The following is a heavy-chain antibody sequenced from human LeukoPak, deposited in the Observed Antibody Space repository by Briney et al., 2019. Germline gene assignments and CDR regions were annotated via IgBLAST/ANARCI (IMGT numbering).Heavy chain of an antibody. CDR3: ARDRPLDADDYYGFYYFDY. CDR2: ISGYNGNT. J-gene: IGHJ4*02. V-gene: IGHV1-18*01. Sequence: ASVKVSCKASGYTFTRYGISWVRQAPGQGLEWMGWISGYNGNTNYAEKLQGRVTMTTDTSTSTVYMELRSLRSDDTAVYYCARDRPLDADDYYGFYYFDYWGQGTLVTVSS. D-gene: IGHD3-10*01. CDR1: GYTFTRYG.